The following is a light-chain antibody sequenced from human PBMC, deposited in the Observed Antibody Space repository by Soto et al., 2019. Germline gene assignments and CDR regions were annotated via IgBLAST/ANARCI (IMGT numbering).Light chain of an antibody. CDR2: GNS. J-gene: IGLJ1*01. V-gene: IGLV1-40*01. Sequence: QSVLTQPASVSGAPGQRVTISCTGSSSNIGAGYDVHWYQQLPGTAPKLLIYGNSNRPSGVPDRFSGSKSGTSASLAITGLQAEDEADFYCQSYDSSLSAPYVFGTGTKVIVL. CDR1: SSNIGAGYD. CDR3: QSYDSSLSAPYV.